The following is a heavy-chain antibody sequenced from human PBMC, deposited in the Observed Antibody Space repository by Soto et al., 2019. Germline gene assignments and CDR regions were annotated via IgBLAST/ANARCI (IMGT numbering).Heavy chain of an antibody. J-gene: IGHJ3*01. CDR2: VNHNGRN. Sequence: SETLSLTCDVYGGSFSGYFWNLIRQSPGKGLEWIGKVNHNGRNNYNPSLKSRVTISLDMSKKQISLKLTSVTAADTAVYYCARGGSSDLKVAFDFWGQGTMFTVSS. CDR3: ARGGSSDLKVAFDF. V-gene: IGHV4-34*01. CDR1: GGSFSGYF. D-gene: IGHD6-19*01.